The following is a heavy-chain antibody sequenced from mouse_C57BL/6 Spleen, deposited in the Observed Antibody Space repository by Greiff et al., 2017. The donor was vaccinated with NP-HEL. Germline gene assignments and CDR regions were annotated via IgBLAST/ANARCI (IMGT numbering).Heavy chain of an antibody. D-gene: IGHD4-1*02. Sequence: QVQLQQSGPGLVQPSQSLSITCTVSGFSLTSYGVHWVRQSPGKGLEWLGVIWSGGSTDYNAAFISRLSISKDNSKSQVFFKMNSLQADDTAIYYCARTPTGKDWYFDVWGTGTTVTVSS. CDR1: GFSLTSYG. CDR3: ARTPTGKDWYFDV. CDR2: IWSGGST. J-gene: IGHJ1*03. V-gene: IGHV2-2*01.